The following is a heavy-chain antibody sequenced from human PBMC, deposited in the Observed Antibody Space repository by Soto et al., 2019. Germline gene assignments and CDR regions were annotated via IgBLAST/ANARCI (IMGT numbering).Heavy chain of an antibody. Sequence: QVQLVQSGAEVKKPGASVKVSCTASGYTFTSYAIHWVRQAPGQGLEWMGWVNAGNGNTKYSQKLQGRVTITRDTSASTAYMELSSLRSEDTAVYYCARDVGYNWNLIDYWGQGTLVTVSS. CDR2: VNAGNGNT. V-gene: IGHV1-3*01. D-gene: IGHD1-20*01. CDR3: ARDVGYNWNLIDY. J-gene: IGHJ4*02. CDR1: GYTFTSYA.